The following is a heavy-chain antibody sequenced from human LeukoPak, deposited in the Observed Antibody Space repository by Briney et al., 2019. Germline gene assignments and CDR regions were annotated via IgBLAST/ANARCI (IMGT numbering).Heavy chain of an antibody. J-gene: IGHJ4*02. D-gene: IGHD3-3*01. CDR3: AKDSDYDFWSGYSKGYCDY. CDR1: GFTFDDYD. Sequence: GGSLRLSCAASGFTFDDYDMHWVRQAPGKGLEWVSGISWNSGSIGYADSVKGRFTMSRDNAKNSLYLQMNSLRAEDMALYYCAKDSDYDFWSGYSKGYCDYWGQGTLVTVSS. V-gene: IGHV3-9*03. CDR2: ISWNSGSI.